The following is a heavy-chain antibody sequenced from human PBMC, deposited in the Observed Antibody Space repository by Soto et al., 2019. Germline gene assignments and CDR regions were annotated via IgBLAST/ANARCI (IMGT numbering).Heavy chain of an antibody. CDR2: IYYSGST. CDR1: GGSVNNANYF. D-gene: IGHD3-16*01. CDR3: ARDADSVGSRGGMDV. J-gene: IGHJ6*02. Sequence: QVRLEESGPGLVKPSETLSLICSVSGGSVNNANYFWNWIRHHPENGLEWIGYIYYSGSTRYNPSFKCRVNLSIHTSNILFSLSLNSVAVADTAVFFCARDADSVGSRGGMDVWGRGTTVTVSS. V-gene: IGHV4-31*03.